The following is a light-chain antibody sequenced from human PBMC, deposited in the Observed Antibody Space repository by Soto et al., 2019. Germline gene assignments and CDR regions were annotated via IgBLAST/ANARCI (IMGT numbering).Light chain of an antibody. J-gene: IGLJ2*01. CDR1: RSDVGGYNY. CDR2: DVS. CDR3: SSYTSSTTAVL. Sequence: QSVLTQPASVSGSPGQSITISCAGTRSDVGGYNYVSWYQQHPGRAPKLMIYDVSDRPSGVSNRFSGSKSGNTASLTISGLQADDEADYYCSSYTSSTTAVLFGGGTKLTVL. V-gene: IGLV2-14*03.